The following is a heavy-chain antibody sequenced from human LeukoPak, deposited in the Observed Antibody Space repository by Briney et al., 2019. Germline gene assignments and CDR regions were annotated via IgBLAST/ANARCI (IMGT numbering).Heavy chain of an antibody. CDR2: IYYSGST. V-gene: IGHV4-39*07. CDR3: ARDGYYDSSGLDY. Sequence: PSETLSLTCTVSGGSSSSSSYYWGWIHQPPGKGLEWIGSIYYSGSTYYNPSLKSRVTISVDTSKNQFSLKLSSVTAADTAVYYCARDGYYDSSGLDYWGQGTLVTVSS. CDR1: GGSSSSSSYY. J-gene: IGHJ4*02. D-gene: IGHD3-22*01.